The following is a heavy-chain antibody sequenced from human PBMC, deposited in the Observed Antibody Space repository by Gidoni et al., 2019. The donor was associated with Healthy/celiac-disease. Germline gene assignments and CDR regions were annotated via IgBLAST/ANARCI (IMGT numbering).Heavy chain of an antibody. D-gene: IGHD2-2*01. J-gene: IGHJ6*02. CDR2: IYPGDSDT. CDR1: GYSFTSYW. CDR3: ARSGSDCSSTSCYSYYYYYYGMDV. Sequence: EVQLVQSGAEVQKPGESRKISCKGSGYSFTSYWIGWVRQMPGKGLEWMGIIYPGDSDTRYSPSFQGQVTISADKSISTAYLQWSSLKASDTAMYYCARSGSDCSSTSCYSYYYYYYGMDVWGQGTTVTVSS. V-gene: IGHV5-51*01.